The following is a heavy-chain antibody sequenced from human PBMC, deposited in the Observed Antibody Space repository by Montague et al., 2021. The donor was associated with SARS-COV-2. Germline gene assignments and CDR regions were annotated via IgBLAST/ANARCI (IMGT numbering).Heavy chain of an antibody. V-gene: IGHV4-31*03. Sequence: TLSLTCTVSGGSISSGDYYWSWIRQPPGKGLEWIGYIYYSGSTYYNPSLKSRVTISVDTSKNQFSLKLSSVTAADTAVYYCARDTGISGAFDIWGQGTMVTVSS. CDR3: ARDTGISGAFDI. J-gene: IGHJ3*02. CDR2: IYYSGST. D-gene: IGHD2-15*01. CDR1: GGSISSGDYY.